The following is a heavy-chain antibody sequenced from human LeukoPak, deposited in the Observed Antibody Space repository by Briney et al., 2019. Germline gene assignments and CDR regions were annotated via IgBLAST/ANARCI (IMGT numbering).Heavy chain of an antibody. J-gene: IGHJ5*02. CDR1: GGSIRSSYYY. D-gene: IGHD3-10*01. CDR2: VNLSRST. CDR3: AGGRVRADA. V-gene: IGHV4-39*07. Sequence: PSETLSLTCTVSGGSIRSSYYYWGWIRQPPGKGLEWIGEVNLSRSTSYNPSLKSRVTIAVDTSKNQFSLKLTSVTAADTAVYYCAGGRVRADAWGRGTLVTVSS.